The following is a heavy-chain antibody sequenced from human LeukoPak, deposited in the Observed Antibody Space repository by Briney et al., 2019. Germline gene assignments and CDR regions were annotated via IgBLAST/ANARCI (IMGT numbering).Heavy chain of an antibody. Sequence: SETLSLTCIVSGGSISSDDCYWSWIRQPPGKALEWIGYIFHSGSTSYNPSLKSRVTISVDRSKNQFSLKLNSVTAADTAVYYCARDRASFGVNPWGQGTLVTVSS. CDR1: GGSISSDDCY. CDR2: IFHSGST. V-gene: IGHV4-30-2*01. CDR3: ARDRASFGVNP. D-gene: IGHD3-10*01. J-gene: IGHJ5*02.